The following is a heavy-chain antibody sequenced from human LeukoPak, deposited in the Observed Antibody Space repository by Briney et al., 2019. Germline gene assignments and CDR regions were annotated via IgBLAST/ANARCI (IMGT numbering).Heavy chain of an antibody. CDR2: INSDGSST. Sequence: GGSLRLSCAASGFTFSSYWMHWVRQAPGKGLVWVSRINSDGSSTSYADSVKGRFTISRDNSKNTLYLQMSSLRAEDTAVYYCVKGLRFSDYWGQGTLVTVSS. CDR3: VKGLRFSDY. D-gene: IGHD3-3*01. J-gene: IGHJ4*02. CDR1: GFTFSSYW. V-gene: IGHV3-74*01.